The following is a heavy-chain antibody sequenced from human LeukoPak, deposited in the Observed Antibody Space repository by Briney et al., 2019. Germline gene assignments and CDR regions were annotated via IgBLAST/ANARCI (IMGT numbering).Heavy chain of an antibody. V-gene: IGHV3-23*01. D-gene: IGHD6-13*01. Sequence: GGSLRLSCAASGFTFSSYAMSWVRQAPGKGLEWVSAISGSGGSTYYADSVKGRFTISRDNSKNTLYLQMNSLRAEDTAVYYCAKARPSSSWYYYYYYMDVWGKGTTVTVSS. J-gene: IGHJ6*03. CDR1: GFTFSSYA. CDR2: ISGSGGST. CDR3: AKARPSSSWYYYYYYMDV.